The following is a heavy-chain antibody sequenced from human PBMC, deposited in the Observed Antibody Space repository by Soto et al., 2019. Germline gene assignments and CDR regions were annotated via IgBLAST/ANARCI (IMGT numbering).Heavy chain of an antibody. CDR2: INHSGST. Sequence: SETLSLTCAVYGGSFSGYYWSWIRQPPGKGLEWIGEINHSGSTNYNPSLKSRVTISVDTSKNQFSLKLSSVTAADTAVYYWARGGQHIVVVTAGYAFDIWGQGTMVTVSS. D-gene: IGHD2-21*02. CDR3: ARGGQHIVVVTAGYAFDI. V-gene: IGHV4-34*01. J-gene: IGHJ3*02. CDR1: GGSFSGYY.